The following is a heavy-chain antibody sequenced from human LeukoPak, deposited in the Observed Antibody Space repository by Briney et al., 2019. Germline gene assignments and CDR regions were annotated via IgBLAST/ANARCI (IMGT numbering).Heavy chain of an antibody. J-gene: IGHJ4*02. V-gene: IGHV4-59*12. CDR2: IYHSGST. Sequence: SETLSLTCTVSGGSISSYYWSWIRQPPGKGLEWIGYIYHSGSTYYNPSLRSRVTISVDRSKNQFSLKLSSVTAADTAVCYCARGGVPGIAVADYWRQGALVTVSS. D-gene: IGHD6-19*01. CDR1: GGSISSYY. CDR3: ARGGVPGIAVADY.